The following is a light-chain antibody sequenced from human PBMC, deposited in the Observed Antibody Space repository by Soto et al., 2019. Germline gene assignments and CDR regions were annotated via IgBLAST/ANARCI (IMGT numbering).Light chain of an antibody. CDR3: GAWDSSLRDYV. Sequence: QSVLTQPPSVSAAPGQKATLSCSGNSSIIGNHYFSWYQQLPGTAPKLLIYENDKRPSGIPDRFSGSKSGTSATLGITGFQTGDEADYYCGAWDSSLRDYVIGTGTKVTVL. CDR2: END. J-gene: IGLJ1*01. CDR1: SSIIGNHY. V-gene: IGLV1-51*02.